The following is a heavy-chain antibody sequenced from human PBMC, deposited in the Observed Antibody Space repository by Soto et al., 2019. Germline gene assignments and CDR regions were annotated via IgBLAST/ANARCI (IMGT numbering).Heavy chain of an antibody. CDR1: GGSISSGDYY. J-gene: IGHJ4*02. CDR3: DRETRLRFDY. CDR2: IYYSGST. D-gene: IGHD4-17*01. Sequence: SETLSLICTISGGSISSGDYYWSWIRQPPWKGLEWIGYIYYSGSTYYNPSLKSRVTISVDTSKNQFSLKLSSGTAADTPVYYCDRETRLRFDYWGQGTLVTVSS. V-gene: IGHV4-30-4*01.